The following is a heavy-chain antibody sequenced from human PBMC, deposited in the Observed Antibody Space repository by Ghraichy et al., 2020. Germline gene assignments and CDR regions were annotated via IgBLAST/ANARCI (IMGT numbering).Heavy chain of an antibody. CDR1: GYTFTTFY. J-gene: IGHJ4*02. CDR3: GSEMGHNYSYYFDS. CDR2: TNPKTGGA. D-gene: IGHD5-24*01. V-gene: IGHV1-2*06. Sequence: ASVKVSCRASGYTFTTFYTHWVRQAPGQGLEWMGRTNPKTGGANYAQKFQGRVTMISDPSISTAYMEINRLTHDDTAIYYCGSEMGHNYSYYFDSWGQGTLVTVSS.